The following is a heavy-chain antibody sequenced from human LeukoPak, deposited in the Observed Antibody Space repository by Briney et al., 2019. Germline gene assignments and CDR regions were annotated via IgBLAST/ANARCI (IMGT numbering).Heavy chain of an antibody. CDR2: ISGSGGST. Sequence: GGSLRLSCAASGFTFSSYAMSWVRQAPGKGLEWVSAISGSGGSTYYADSVKGRFTISRDNSKNTLYLQMNSLRAEDTAVYYCAKHSGSYLTRYYYYGMDVWGQGTTVTVSS. V-gene: IGHV3-23*01. CDR1: GFTFSSYA. D-gene: IGHD1-26*01. CDR3: AKHSGSYLTRYYYYGMDV. J-gene: IGHJ6*02.